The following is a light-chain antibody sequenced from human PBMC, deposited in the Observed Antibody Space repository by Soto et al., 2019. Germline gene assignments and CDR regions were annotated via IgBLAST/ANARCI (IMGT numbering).Light chain of an antibody. Sequence: EIVLTQSPGTLSLSPGERATLSCRASQSVSSSYLAWYQQKPGQAPRLLIYGASSRATGIPDRFSGSGSGTDFTLTTSTLEPEDFAVYYCQQYSSSGTFGQGTKVDIK. CDR1: QSVSSSY. J-gene: IGKJ1*01. CDR3: QQYSSSGT. CDR2: GAS. V-gene: IGKV3-20*01.